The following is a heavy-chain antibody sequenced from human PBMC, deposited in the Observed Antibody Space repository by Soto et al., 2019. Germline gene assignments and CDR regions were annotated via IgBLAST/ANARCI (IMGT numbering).Heavy chain of an antibody. V-gene: IGHV1-2*04. CDR3: AREIMITFGGVIVTHFFDY. Sequence: VASVKVSCKASGYTFTGYYMHWVRQAPGQGLEWMGWINPNSGGTNYAQKFQGWVTMTRDTSISTAYMELSRLRSDDTAVYYCAREIMITFGGVIVTHFFDYWGQGTLVTVSS. D-gene: IGHD3-16*02. CDR1: GYTFTGYY. J-gene: IGHJ4*02. CDR2: INPNSGGT.